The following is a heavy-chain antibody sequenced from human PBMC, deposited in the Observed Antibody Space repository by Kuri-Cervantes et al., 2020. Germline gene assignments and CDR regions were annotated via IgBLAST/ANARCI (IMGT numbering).Heavy chain of an antibody. CDR3: AKRKNYYDSSGYYYGDWYFDL. CDR2: IIPIFGTA. Sequence: SVKVSCKASGGTFSSYAISWVRQAPGQGLEWMGGIIPIFGTANYAQKFQGRVTITTDESTSTAYMELSSLRSEDTAVYYCAKRKNYYDSSGYYYGDWYFDLWGRGTLVTVSS. J-gene: IGHJ2*01. D-gene: IGHD3-22*01. V-gene: IGHV1-69*05. CDR1: GGTFSSYA.